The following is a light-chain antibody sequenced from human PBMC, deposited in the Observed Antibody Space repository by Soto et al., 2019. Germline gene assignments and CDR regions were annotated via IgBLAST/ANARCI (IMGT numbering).Light chain of an antibody. CDR3: SSFADPNNSG. CDR1: NSDIGRFNY. Sequence: QSVLTQPATLSGSPGQSITISCTGTNSDIGRFNYVSWYQHRPGRAPRLLIYGVSDRPSGVSARFSGSKSGNTASLTISGLQAEDEADYFWSSFADPNNSGVGRGTKVTVL. V-gene: IGLV2-14*01. J-gene: IGLJ1*01. CDR2: GVS.